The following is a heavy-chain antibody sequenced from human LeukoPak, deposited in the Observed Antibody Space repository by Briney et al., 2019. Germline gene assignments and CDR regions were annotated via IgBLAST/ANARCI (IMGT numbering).Heavy chain of an antibody. Sequence: SETLSLTCAVYGGSFSGYYWSWIRQPPGKGLEWIGEINHSGSTYYNPSLKSRVTISVDTSKNQFSLKLSSVTAADTAVYYCAKDLQWELPRGDALDIWGQGTMVTVSS. V-gene: IGHV4-34*01. J-gene: IGHJ3*02. D-gene: IGHD1-26*01. CDR2: INHSGST. CDR3: AKDLQWELPRGDALDI. CDR1: GGSFSGYY.